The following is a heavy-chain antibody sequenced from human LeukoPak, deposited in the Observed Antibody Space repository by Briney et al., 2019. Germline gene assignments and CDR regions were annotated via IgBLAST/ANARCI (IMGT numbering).Heavy chain of an antibody. Sequence: GGSLRLSCAVFGFTVSGNYMSWVRQAPRKGLEWVSAIYTDGNTHYAGSVKGRFTISRDSFKNTLYLQMNSLRDEDTAVYYCARGNPYSSSWLDYWGQGTLITVSS. V-gene: IGHV3-66*01. CDR1: GFTVSGNY. CDR3: ARGNPYSSSWLDY. J-gene: IGHJ4*02. CDR2: IYTDGNT. D-gene: IGHD6-13*01.